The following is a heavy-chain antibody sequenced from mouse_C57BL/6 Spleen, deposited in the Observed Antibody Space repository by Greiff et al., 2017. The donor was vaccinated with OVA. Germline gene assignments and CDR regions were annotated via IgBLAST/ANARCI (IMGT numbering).Heavy chain of an antibody. J-gene: IGHJ3*01. CDR2: ISYDGSN. V-gene: IGHV3-6*01. Sequence: ESGPGLVKPSQSLSLTCSVTGYSITSGYYWNWIRQFPGNKLEWMGYISYDGSNNYNPSLKNRISITRDTSKNQFFLKLNSVTTEDTATYYCARGDFLRFAYWGQGTLVTVSA. CDR1: GYSITSGYY. CDR3: ARGDFLRFAY.